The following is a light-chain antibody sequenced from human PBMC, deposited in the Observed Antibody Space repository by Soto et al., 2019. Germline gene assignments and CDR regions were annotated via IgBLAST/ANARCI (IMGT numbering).Light chain of an antibody. Sequence: QSALTHPASVSGSPGQSITISCTGTSSDVGGYNYVSLYQQHPGKAPKLMIYEVSNRPSGVSNRFSGSKSGNTASLTISGLQSEDEADYYCSSYTSGSTWVFGGGTKVTVL. J-gene: IGLJ3*02. V-gene: IGLV2-14*01. CDR3: SSYTSGSTWV. CDR2: EVS. CDR1: SSDVGGYNY.